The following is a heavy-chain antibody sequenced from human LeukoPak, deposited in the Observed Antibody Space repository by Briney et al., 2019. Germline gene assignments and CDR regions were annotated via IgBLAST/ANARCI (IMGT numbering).Heavy chain of an antibody. Sequence: PSETLSLTCTVSGGSISSSSYYWGWIRQPPGKGLEWIGSIYYSGSTYYNPSLKSRVTISVDTSKNQFSLKLSSVTAADTAVYYCARPRHSGYDFGFDYWGQRTLVTVSS. CDR3: ARPRHSGYDFGFDY. J-gene: IGHJ4*02. D-gene: IGHD5-12*01. CDR1: GGSISSSSYY. CDR2: IYYSGST. V-gene: IGHV4-39*01.